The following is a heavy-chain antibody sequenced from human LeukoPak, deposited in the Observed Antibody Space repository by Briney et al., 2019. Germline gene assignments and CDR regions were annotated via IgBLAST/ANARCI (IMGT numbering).Heavy chain of an antibody. Sequence: GRSLRLSCAASGFTFSTYAMHWVRQAPGKGLEWVAVISYDGSSKYYADSVKGRFTISRDNSKNTLYLQMDSLRADDTAVYYCARGMTTVTPPFDLWGQGTPVTVSS. CDR3: ARGMTTVTPPFDL. CDR2: ISYDGSSK. D-gene: IGHD4-17*01. CDR1: GFTFSTYA. V-gene: IGHV3-30*14. J-gene: IGHJ4*02.